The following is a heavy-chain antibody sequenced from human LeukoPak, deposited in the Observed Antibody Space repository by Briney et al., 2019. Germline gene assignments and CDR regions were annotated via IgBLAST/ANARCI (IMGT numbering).Heavy chain of an antibody. Sequence: GALRLSCAASGFTFGSYVMNWVRQAPGKGLEWVSSISPPGGSTYYADSVRGRFTISRDNSKDTLILEMNSLRAEDSAVYYCAKPFCSDANCYQPRHYNGLDVWGQGTTVTVSS. CDR3: AKPFCSDANCYQPRHYNGLDV. CDR1: GFTFGSYV. V-gene: IGHV3-23*01. D-gene: IGHD2-15*01. J-gene: IGHJ6*02. CDR2: ISPPGGST.